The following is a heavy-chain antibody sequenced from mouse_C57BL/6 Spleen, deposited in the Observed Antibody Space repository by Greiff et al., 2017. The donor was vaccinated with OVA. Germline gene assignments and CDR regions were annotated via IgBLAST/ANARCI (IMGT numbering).Heavy chain of an antibody. J-gene: IGHJ1*03. Sequence: QVQLKESGAELVRPGTSVKVSCKASGYAFTNYLIEWVKQRPGQGLEWIGVINPGSGGTNYNEKFKGKATLTADKSSSTAYMQLSSLTSEDSAVYFCARDSSGDWYFEVWGTGTTVTVSS. CDR1: GYAFTNYL. CDR3: ARDSSGDWYFEV. CDR2: INPGSGGT. D-gene: IGHD3-2*02. V-gene: IGHV1-54*01.